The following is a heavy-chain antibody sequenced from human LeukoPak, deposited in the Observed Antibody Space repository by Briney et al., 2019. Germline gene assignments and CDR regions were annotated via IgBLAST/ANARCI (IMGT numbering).Heavy chain of an antibody. CDR2: INYSGST. D-gene: IGHD3-10*01. V-gene: IGHV4-34*01. CDR1: SESFSGYF. Sequence: TSETLSLTCAIYSESFSGYFWSWIRQPPGKGLEWIGEINYSGSTNYNPSLKSRVTMSVDTSENQFSLMLNSVTAADTAVYYCAREGSGSRPFDYWGQGTLVTVSS. J-gene: IGHJ4*02. CDR3: AREGSGSRPFDY.